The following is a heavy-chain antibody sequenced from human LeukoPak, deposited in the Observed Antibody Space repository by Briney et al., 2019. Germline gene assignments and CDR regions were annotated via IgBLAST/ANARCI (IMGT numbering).Heavy chain of an antibody. CDR2: INPSGGST. CDR1: GYTFTSYY. V-gene: IGHV1-46*01. CDR3: ARAYCSGGSCNYFDY. Sequence: ASVKVSCKASGYTFTSYYMHWVRQAPGQGLEGMGVINPSGGSTSYAQKFQGRVTMTRDMSTSTVYMELSSLRSEDTAVYYCARAYCSGGSCNYFDYWGQGTLVTVSS. J-gene: IGHJ4*02. D-gene: IGHD2-15*01.